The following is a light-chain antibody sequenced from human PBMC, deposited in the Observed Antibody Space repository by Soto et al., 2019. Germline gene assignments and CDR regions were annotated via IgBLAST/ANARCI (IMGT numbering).Light chain of an antibody. CDR3: AAWDDSLNGVV. Sequence: QSVLTQPPSASGTPGQRVTISCSGSSFNIGRNTVNWYQQLPGSAPKLLIYSNNQRPSGVPDRFSGSRSGTSASLAISGLQSEDEADYYCAAWDDSLNGVVFGGGTKVTFL. J-gene: IGLJ2*01. V-gene: IGLV1-44*01. CDR2: SNN. CDR1: SFNIGRNT.